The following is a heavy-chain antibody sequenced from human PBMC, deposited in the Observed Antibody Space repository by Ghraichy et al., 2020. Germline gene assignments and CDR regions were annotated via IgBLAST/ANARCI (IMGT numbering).Heavy chain of an antibody. CDR2: IRNSGVIV. D-gene: IGHD2-21*01. J-gene: IGHJ4*02. CDR1: GFTFSDYF. CDR3: ARLAKCGVDCYYYPDF. Sequence: GGSLRLSCAASGFTFSDYFMTWIRQAPGKGLEWVSVIRNSGVIVYYADSVRGRFTISRDNAKNSLYLQMSSLRAEDTAVYYCARLAKCGVDCYYYPDFWGQGSLVTVSS. V-gene: IGHV3-11*01.